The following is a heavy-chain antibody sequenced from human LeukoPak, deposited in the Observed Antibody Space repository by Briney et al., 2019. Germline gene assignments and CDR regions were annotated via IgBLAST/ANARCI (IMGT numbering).Heavy chain of an antibody. CDR1: GYTFTSYG. V-gene: IGHV1-18*01. CDR3: ARGLNYGSGRGYYYMDV. D-gene: IGHD3-10*01. CDR2: ISAYNGNT. Sequence: GASVKVSCKASGYTFTSYGFNWVRQAPGQGLEWMGWISAYNGNTNYAQKLQGRVTMTRDTSTSTVYMELSSLRSEDTAVYYCARGLNYGSGRGYYYMDVWGKGTTVTISS. J-gene: IGHJ6*03.